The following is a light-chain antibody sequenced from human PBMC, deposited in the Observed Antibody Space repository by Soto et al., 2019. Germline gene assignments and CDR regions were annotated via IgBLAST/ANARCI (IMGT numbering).Light chain of an antibody. J-gene: IGKJ1*01. Sequence: EIVLTQSPGTLSLSPGERATLSCRASQSVSSSYLAWYQQKPGQAPRLLIYGASSRATGIPDRFSGSGSGTDFTLTISRLEPEDVAVYYCQQYGSSPGTVGQGTKVEIK. CDR3: QQYGSSPGT. CDR1: QSVSSSY. CDR2: GAS. V-gene: IGKV3-20*01.